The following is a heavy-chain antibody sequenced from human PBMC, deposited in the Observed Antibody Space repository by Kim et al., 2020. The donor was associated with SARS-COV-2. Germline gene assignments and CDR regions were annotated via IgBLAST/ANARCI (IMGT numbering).Heavy chain of an antibody. D-gene: IGHD1-26*01. CDR2: R. Sequence: RYYADSVKGRFTISRDNAKNSLYLQMNSLRAEDTAVYYCARGERLSGFDYWGQGTLVTVSS. J-gene: IGHJ4*02. V-gene: IGHV3-11*01. CDR3: ARGERLSGFDY.